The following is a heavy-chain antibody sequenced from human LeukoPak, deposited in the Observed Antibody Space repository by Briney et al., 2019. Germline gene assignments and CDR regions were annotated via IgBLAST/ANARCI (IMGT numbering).Heavy chain of an antibody. CDR1: GGSISSYY. D-gene: IGHD6-19*01. Sequence: PSETLSLTCTVSGGSISSYYWSWIRQPAGKGLEWIGHISTSGSTNYNPSLKSRVTISVDTSKNQFSLKLSSVTAADTAVYYCARSGYSSGWLFDYWGQGTLVTVSS. J-gene: IGHJ4*02. CDR3: ARSGYSSGWLFDY. V-gene: IGHV4-4*07. CDR2: ISTSGST.